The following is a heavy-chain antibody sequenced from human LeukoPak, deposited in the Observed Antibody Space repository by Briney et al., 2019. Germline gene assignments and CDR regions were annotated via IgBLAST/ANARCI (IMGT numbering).Heavy chain of an antibody. J-gene: IGHJ5*02. CDR2: IRDSGVVT. D-gene: IGHD1-14*01. CDR1: GTTFTTRA. V-gene: IGHV3-23*01. Sequence: PGGSLRLSCVASGTTFTTRAMSWVRQIPGKGLEWVSSIRDSGVVTHYADSVQGRFTISRDNSKNTLYLHMDNLRVADTAVYYCATTYNYNGIPGWFDPWGQGTQVTVSS. CDR3: ATTYNYNGIPGWFDP.